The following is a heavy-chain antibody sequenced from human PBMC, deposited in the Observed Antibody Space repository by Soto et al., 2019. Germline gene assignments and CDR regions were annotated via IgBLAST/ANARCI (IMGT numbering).Heavy chain of an antibody. D-gene: IGHD2-21*02. CDR3: ASPQRRATDCSYF. Sequence: ESGGGLVQPGGSLRLSCAASGFTFSDHYMDRVRQAPGKGLEWVGRIRNKRNGYLTEYAASVQGRFTVSRDDSRNSLFLQMNTLNTEDTALYFCASPQRRATDCSYFWGQGTLVTVSS. V-gene: IGHV3-72*01. CDR2: IRNKRNGYLT. CDR1: GFTFSDHY. J-gene: IGHJ4*02.